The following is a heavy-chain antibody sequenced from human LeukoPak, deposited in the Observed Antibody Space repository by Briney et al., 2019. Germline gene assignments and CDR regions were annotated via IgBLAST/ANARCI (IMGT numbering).Heavy chain of an antibody. D-gene: IGHD2-2*01. CDR1: RDTFTNYW. CDR3: ARHRPGYVGGPYYFDY. V-gene: IGHV5-51*01. CDR2: IYPDDSDT. Sequence: GESLKISCKGSRDTFTNYWIGWVRQVPGKGLEWMGMIYPDDSDTRYSPSFQGQVTISADKSIDTAYLQWSSLKASDTGMYYCARHRPGYVGGPYYFDYWGQGTLVTVSS. J-gene: IGHJ4*02.